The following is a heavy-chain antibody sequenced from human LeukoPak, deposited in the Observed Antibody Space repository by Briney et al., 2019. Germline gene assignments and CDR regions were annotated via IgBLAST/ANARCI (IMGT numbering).Heavy chain of an antibody. V-gene: IGHV1-69*01. Sequence: SVKVSCKASGGTFSSCAISWVRQAPGQGLEWMGGIIPIFGTANYAQKFQGRVTITADESTSTAYMELSSLRSEDTAVYYCARTSVVPAAMFLYYFDYWGQGTLVTVSS. CDR1: GGTFSSCA. D-gene: IGHD2-2*01. CDR3: ARTSVVPAAMFLYYFDY. CDR2: IIPIFGTA. J-gene: IGHJ4*02.